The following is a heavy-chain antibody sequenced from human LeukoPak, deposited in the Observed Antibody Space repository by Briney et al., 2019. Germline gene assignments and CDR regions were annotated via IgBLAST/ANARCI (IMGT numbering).Heavy chain of an antibody. D-gene: IGHD3-16*01. Sequence: GGSPRLSCAASGFIFSSYAMSWVRQAPARGLEWVSSLRGDGETFYADSVKGRFTLSRDESRNTVYLQMNNLRVEDTAVYFCAKASWVSSDDAVLWGQGTLVTVSS. CDR3: AKASWVSSDDAVL. J-gene: IGHJ4*02. V-gene: IGHV3-23*01. CDR1: GFIFSSYA. CDR2: LRGDGET.